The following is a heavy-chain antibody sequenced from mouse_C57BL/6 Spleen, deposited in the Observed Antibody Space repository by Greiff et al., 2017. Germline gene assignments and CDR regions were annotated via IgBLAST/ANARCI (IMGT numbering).Heavy chain of an antibody. CDR2: IDPSDSET. Sequence: QVQLQQPGAELVRPGSSVKLSCKASGYTFTSYWMHWVKQRPIQGLEWIGNIDPSDSETHYNQNFKDKATLTVDKSSSTAYMQLSSLTSEDSAVYYCAREDYGSSSAWFAYWGQGTLVTVSA. J-gene: IGHJ3*01. CDR1: GYTFTSYW. V-gene: IGHV1-52*01. D-gene: IGHD1-1*01. CDR3: AREDYGSSSAWFAY.